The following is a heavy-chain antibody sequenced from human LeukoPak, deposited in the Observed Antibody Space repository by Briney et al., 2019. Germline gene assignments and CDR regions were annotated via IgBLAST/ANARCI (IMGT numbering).Heavy chain of an antibody. CDR1: GYTLTGYY. J-gene: IGHJ4*02. CDR2: INPNSGGT. D-gene: IGHD6-6*01. V-gene: IGHV1-2*02. Sequence: GASVKVSCKASGYTLTGYYMHWVREAPGQGLEWRGWINPNSGGTNYAQKFQGRVTMTRDTSISTAYMELRRLRSDDTAVYYCARDSSSSIAARWGQGTLVTVSS. CDR3: ARDSSSSIAAR.